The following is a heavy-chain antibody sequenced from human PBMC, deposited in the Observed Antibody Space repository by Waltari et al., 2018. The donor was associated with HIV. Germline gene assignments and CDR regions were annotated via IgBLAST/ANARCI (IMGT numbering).Heavy chain of an antibody. D-gene: IGHD2-8*02. CDR1: GGSFRGYY. J-gene: IGHJ4*02. CDR3: AGGGPVVWGY. Sequence: QVQLQQWGAGLLKPSETLSLTCAVYGGSFRGYYWSWIRQPPGKGLEWMGEINHSGRNNYNPSLRSRVTISVDTSKNQFSLKLSSVTAADTAVYYCAGGGPVVWGYWGQGTLVTVSS. V-gene: IGHV4-34*01. CDR2: INHSGRN.